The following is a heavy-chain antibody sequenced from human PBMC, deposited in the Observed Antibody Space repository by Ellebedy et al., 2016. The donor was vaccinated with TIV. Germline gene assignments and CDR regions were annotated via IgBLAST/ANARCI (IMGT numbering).Heavy chain of an antibody. CDR1: GFPLRNYA. V-gene: IGHV3-23*01. Sequence: GGSLRLSCTASGFPLRNYAMSWVRQAPGKGLEWLSTISGGGDNIYYADSVKGRFTISRDDSKNTLFLRMDSLRAEDTAVYYCAKRPLTMIVLPEYFFDYWGQGTLVTVSS. CDR2: ISGGGDNI. CDR3: AKRPLTMIVLPEYFFDY. D-gene: IGHD3-22*01. J-gene: IGHJ4*02.